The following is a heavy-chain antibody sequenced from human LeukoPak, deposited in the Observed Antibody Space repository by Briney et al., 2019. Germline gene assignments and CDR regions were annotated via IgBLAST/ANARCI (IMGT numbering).Heavy chain of an antibody. CDR1: GFTFSSDV. D-gene: IGHD3-10*01. Sequence: VGSLRLSCAAPGFTFSSDVMRWGRPAPGKGLEWVAVISYVGSNKYYADSVKGRFTLSRDNSKNTLYLQMNSLRAEDTAVYYCAKDMVRGVTFYYGMDVWGQGTTVTVSS. J-gene: IGHJ6*02. CDR2: ISYVGSNK. V-gene: IGHV3-30*18. CDR3: AKDMVRGVTFYYGMDV.